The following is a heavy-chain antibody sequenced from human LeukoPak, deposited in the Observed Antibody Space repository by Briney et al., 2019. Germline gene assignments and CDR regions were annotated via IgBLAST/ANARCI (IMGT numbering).Heavy chain of an antibody. Sequence: GASVKVSCKASGYTFTGYYMHWVRQAPGQGLEWMGWINPNSGGTNYAQKFQGRVTMTRDTSISTAYMELSRLGSDDTAVYYCARDAIAAGTSVDYMDVWGKGTTVTVSS. D-gene: IGHD6-13*01. V-gene: IGHV1-2*02. J-gene: IGHJ6*03. CDR2: INPNSGGT. CDR3: ARDAIAAGTSVDYMDV. CDR1: GYTFTGYY.